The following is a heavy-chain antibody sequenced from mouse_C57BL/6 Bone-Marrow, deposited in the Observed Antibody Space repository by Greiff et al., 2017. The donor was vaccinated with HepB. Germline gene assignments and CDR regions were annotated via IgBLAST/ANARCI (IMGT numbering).Heavy chain of an antibody. CDR2: ISDGGSYT. V-gene: IGHV5-4*01. CDR1: GFTFSSYA. D-gene: IGHD1-1*01. CDR3: ARDPPYYYGSSYFDY. J-gene: IGHJ2*01. Sequence: EVKVVESGGGLVKPGGSLKLSCAASGFTFSSYAMSWVRQTPEKRLEWVATISDGGSYTYYPDNVKGRFTISRDNAKNNLYLQMSHLKSEDTAMYYCARDPPYYYGSSYFDYWGQGTTLTVSS.